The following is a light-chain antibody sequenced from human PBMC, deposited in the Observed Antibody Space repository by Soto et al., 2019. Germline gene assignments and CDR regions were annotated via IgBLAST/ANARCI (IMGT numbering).Light chain of an antibody. V-gene: IGKV1-12*01. J-gene: IGKJ4*01. CDR3: QQANSFPLT. CDR2: AAS. CDR1: QGISSW. Sequence: DSRRTRSPSSVSASVGARVTMACVASQGISSWLAWYQQKPGKAPKLLIYAASSLQSGVPSRFSGSGSGTDSTLTISSLQPEDFATYYCQQANSFPLTFGGGTKVDIK.